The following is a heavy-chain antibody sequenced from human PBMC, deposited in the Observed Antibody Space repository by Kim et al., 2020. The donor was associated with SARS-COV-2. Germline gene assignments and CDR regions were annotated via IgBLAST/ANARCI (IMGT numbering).Heavy chain of an antibody. CDR3: ARNRGRTFVDYSFD. D-gene: IGHD3-3*02. CDR2: IRGDGNNN. J-gene: IGHJ4*01. V-gene: IGHV3-74*01. CDR1: GFTFSNSW. Sequence: GGSLRLSCAASGFTFSNSWMHWVRQAPGTGLECVSGIRGDGNNNWYADSVKGRFTISRDNAKNTLYLQMNRLRAEDTASYFCARNRGRTFVDYSFD.